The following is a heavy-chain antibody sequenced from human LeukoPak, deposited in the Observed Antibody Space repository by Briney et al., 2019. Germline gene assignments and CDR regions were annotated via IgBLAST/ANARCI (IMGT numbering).Heavy chain of an antibody. CDR3: ARISFVVMGAFDI. CDR2: IYYSGST. V-gene: IGHV4-34*01. Sequence: PSETLSLTCAVYGGSFSGYYWSWIRQPPGKGLEWIGSIYYSGSTYYNPSLKSRVTISVDTSKNQFSLKLSSVAAADTAVYYCARISFVVMGAFDIWGQGTMVTVSS. CDR1: GGSFSGYY. J-gene: IGHJ3*02. D-gene: IGHD3-22*01.